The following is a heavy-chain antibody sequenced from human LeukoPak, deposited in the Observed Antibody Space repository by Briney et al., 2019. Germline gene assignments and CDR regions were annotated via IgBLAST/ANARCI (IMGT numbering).Heavy chain of an antibody. D-gene: IGHD2-21*01. CDR1: GFTFSNYW. V-gene: IGHV3-7*01. CDR2: IKEDGSEK. Sequence: GGSLRLSCEASGFTFSNYWMSWVRQTPGKGLEWVANIKEDGSEKNYVDSVKGRFTLSRDNAKNSLYLQMNSLRAEDTAVYYCARGDAYTFDYWGQGTLVTVSS. J-gene: IGHJ4*02. CDR3: ARGDAYTFDY.